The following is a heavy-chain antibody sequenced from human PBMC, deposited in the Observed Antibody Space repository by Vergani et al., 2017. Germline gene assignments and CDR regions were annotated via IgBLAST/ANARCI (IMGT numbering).Heavy chain of an antibody. CDR3: TRIFGAYCGGDCYSAY. CDR1: GFTFGDYG. J-gene: IGHJ4*02. D-gene: IGHD2-21*02. V-gene: IGHV3-49*04. CDR2: IRSKAYGGTI. Sequence: EVQLVESGGGLVQPGRSLRLSCTASGFTFGDYGMSWVRQAPGKGLEWVGFIRSKAYGGTIEYAASVKGRFTISRDDSKIIAYLQMNSLKTEDTAVYNCTRIFGAYCGGDCYSAYWGQGTLVTVSS.